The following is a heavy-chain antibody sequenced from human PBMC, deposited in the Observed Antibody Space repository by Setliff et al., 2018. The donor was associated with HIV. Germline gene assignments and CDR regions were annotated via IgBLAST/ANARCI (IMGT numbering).Heavy chain of an antibody. CDR3: ARDHKYYDSSDWVVGFDI. D-gene: IGHD3-22*01. CDR1: GGTFSRSV. V-gene: IGHV1-46*01. J-gene: IGHJ3*02. Sequence: GASVKVSCKASGGTFSRSVFSWVRQAPGQGLEWMGIINPSGGSTSYAQKFQGRVTMTRDTSTSTAYMELRSLRSEDTAVYYCARDHKYYDSSDWVVGFDIWGQGTMVTVSS. CDR2: INPSGGST.